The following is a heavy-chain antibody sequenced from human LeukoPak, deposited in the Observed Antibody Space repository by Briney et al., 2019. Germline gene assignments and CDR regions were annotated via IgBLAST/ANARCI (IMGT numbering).Heavy chain of an antibody. V-gene: IGHV3-23*01. CDR3: ARMSGTMIVVVIPYFDY. J-gene: IGHJ4*02. CDR2: ISGGSGST. CDR1: GFTFSSYA. Sequence: GGSLRLSCAASGFTFSSYAMSWVRQAPGKGLAWVSTISGGSGSTYCADSVKGRFTISRDNSKNTLYLQMNSLRAEDTAVYYCARMSGTMIVVVIPYFDYWGQGTLVTVSS. D-gene: IGHD3-22*01.